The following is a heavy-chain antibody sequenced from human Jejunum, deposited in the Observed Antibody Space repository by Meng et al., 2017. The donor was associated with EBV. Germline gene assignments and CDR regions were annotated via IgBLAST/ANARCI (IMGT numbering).Heavy chain of an antibody. CDR3: ARFPYYDSGGYHDY. D-gene: IGHD3-22*01. CDR1: GFHFASYS. CDR2: ISTNSGSRTYT. V-gene: IGHV3-21*01. J-gene: IGHJ4*02. Sequence: EVQLVESGGGLVKPGGSLRLSCAASGFHFASYSMNWVRQAPGKGLEWVSSISTNSGSRTYTYYADSVKGRFTISRDNAKTSLYLQMNTLRAEDTAVYYCARFPYYDSGGYHDYWGQGTLVTVSS.